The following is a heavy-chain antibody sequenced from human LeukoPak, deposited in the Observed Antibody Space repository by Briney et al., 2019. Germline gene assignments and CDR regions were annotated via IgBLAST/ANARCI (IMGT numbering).Heavy chain of an antibody. D-gene: IGHD5-12*01. CDR2: IDPSDSYT. Sequence: GASLMISCKGSGYIFTSYWISWVRQLPGKGLEWMGRIDPSDSYTNYSPSFQGHVTISAGKSIGTAYLQWSSLKASDTAMYYCARLDYSGYDFDWGQGTLVTVSS. CDR3: ARLDYSGYDFD. CDR1: GYIFTSYW. J-gene: IGHJ4*02. V-gene: IGHV5-10-1*01.